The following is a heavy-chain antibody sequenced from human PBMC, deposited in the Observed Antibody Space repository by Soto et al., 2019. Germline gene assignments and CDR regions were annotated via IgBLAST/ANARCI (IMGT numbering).Heavy chain of an antibody. CDR1: DGSSISGDDY. D-gene: IGHD5-18*01. CDR3: ARHFGYNYGYVDY. CDR2: MYYSGST. Sequence: SHRWTVADGSSISGDDYCSRKRQPPGKGLEWIGSMYYSGSTYYNPSLKSRVTISMDTSKNQFSLKLSSVTAADTAVYYCARHFGYNYGYVDYWGQGTLVTVSS. J-gene: IGHJ4*01. V-gene: IGHV4-39*01.